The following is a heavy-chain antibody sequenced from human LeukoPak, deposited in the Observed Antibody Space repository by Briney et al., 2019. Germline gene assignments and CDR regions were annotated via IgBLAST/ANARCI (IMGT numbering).Heavy chain of an antibody. J-gene: IGHJ4*02. Sequence: SETLSLTCTVSGGSVSTTSYFWAWIRQPPGKGQEWIGSIHYGGNTYYSPSLKSRVTISTDTSKNQFSLTLTSVTAADTAVYYCARDLGYDSNWSYYFDSWGQGALVTVSS. CDR1: GGSVSTTSYF. CDR2: IHYGGNT. V-gene: IGHV4-39*07. D-gene: IGHD6-13*01. CDR3: ARDLGYDSNWSYYFDS.